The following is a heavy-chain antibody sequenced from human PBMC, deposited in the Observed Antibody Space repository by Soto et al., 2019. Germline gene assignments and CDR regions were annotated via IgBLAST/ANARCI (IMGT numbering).Heavy chain of an antibody. CDR1: GAPITFGGYS. Sequence: TLSLTCTVSGAPITFGGYSWSWIRQTPGKGLEWIGYINHLETTFYNPSFESRLTLSIDRAKNQFSLKLHSMSAADRAVYFCARGGGSDSFDYWGQGILVTVSS. CDR3: ARGGGSDSFDY. V-gene: IGHV4-30-2*01. CDR2: INHLETT. D-gene: IGHD1-26*01. J-gene: IGHJ4*02.